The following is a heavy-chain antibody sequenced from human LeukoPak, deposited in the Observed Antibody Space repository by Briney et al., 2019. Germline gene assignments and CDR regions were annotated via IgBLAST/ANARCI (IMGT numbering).Heavy chain of an antibody. CDR3: ATIGDRRTGELYRIDY. Sequence: GRSLRLSCAVSGFTFSNYAMHWVCQAPGKGLEWVAVVSYDGSNKYYADSVKGRFTISRDNSKNTLYLQMNSLRAEDAAIYYCATIGDRRTGELYRIDYWGQGTLVSVSS. V-gene: IGHV3-30-3*01. J-gene: IGHJ4*02. CDR2: VSYDGSNK. CDR1: GFTFSNYA. D-gene: IGHD7-27*01.